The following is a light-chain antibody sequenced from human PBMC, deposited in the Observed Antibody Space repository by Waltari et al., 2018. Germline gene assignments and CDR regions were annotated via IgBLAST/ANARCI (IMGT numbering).Light chain of an antibody. V-gene: IGLV2-23*02. CDR3: CSYAGSSVSV. CDR1: SSDVGDYNL. Sequence: QSALTQTATVSGSPGQSITISCTGNSSDVGDYNLVSWYQQHPGEAPKLIIYDVNKRPLGVSNRFSGSKSGNTASLTISGLQAADEADYYCCSYAGSSVSVFGGGTKVTVL. J-gene: IGLJ3*02. CDR2: DVN.